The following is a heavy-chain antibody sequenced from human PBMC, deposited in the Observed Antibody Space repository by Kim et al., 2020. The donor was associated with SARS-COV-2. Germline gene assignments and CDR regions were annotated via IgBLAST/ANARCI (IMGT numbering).Heavy chain of an antibody. V-gene: IGHV4-39*01. J-gene: IGHJ4*02. Sequence: SETLSLTCTVSGGSISSSSYYWGWIRQPPGKGLEWIGSIYYSGSTYYNPSLKSRVTISVDTSKNQFSLKLSSVTAADTAVYYCARHKVVVPAAISPQITYFDYWGQGTLVTVSS. D-gene: IGHD2-2*01. CDR2: IYYSGST. CDR1: GGSISSSSYY. CDR3: ARHKVVVPAAISPQITYFDY.